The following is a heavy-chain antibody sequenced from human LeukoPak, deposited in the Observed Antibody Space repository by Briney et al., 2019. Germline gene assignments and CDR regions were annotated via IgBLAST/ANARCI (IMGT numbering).Heavy chain of an antibody. CDR3: ARGPPAAMPGAAVDY. D-gene: IGHD2-2*01. Sequence: PSETLSLTCTVSGGSISSGGYYWSWIRQHPGKGLEWIGYIYYSGSTYYNPSLKSRVTISVDKSKNQFSLKLSSVTAADTAVYYCARGPPAAMPGAAVDYWGQGTLVTVSS. V-gene: IGHV4-31*03. J-gene: IGHJ4*02. CDR2: IYYSGST. CDR1: GGSISSGGYY.